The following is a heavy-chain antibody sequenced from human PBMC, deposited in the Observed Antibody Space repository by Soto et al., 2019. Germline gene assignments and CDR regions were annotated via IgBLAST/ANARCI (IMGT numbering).Heavy chain of an antibody. CDR2: INHSGST. Sequence: SETLSLTCAVYGGSFSGYYWSWIRQPPGKGLEWIGEINHSGSTNYNPSLKSRVTISVDTSKNQFSLKLSSVTAADTAVYYCARGLDSSGYYSLDYWGQGTLVTVSS. J-gene: IGHJ4*02. V-gene: IGHV4-34*01. CDR1: GGSFSGYY. CDR3: ARGLDSSGYYSLDY. D-gene: IGHD3-22*01.